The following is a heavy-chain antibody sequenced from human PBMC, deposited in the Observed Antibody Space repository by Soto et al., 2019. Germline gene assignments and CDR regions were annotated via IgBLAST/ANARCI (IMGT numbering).Heavy chain of an antibody. Sequence: QVHLVQSGAEVKKPGASVKVSCKGSGYAFTTYGITWVRQAPGQGLEWMGWISAHNGNTNYAQKLQGRVTVTRDTSTSTAYMELRSLRSDDTAVSYCARGRYGEYWGQGALVTVSS. J-gene: IGHJ4*02. CDR3: ARGRYGEY. CDR2: ISAHNGNT. CDR1: GYAFTTYG. V-gene: IGHV1-18*01. D-gene: IGHD3-10*01.